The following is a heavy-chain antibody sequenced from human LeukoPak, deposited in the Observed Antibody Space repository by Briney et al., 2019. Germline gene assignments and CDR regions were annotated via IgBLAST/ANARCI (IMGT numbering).Heavy chain of an antibody. CDR2: MYYRGST. J-gene: IGHJ4*02. V-gene: IGHV4-39*01. CDR3: ARRYGGLGDLSSFDY. Sequence: SETLSLTCTVSGGSISSRYWGWIRQPPGKGLEWIGSMYYRGSTYHNPSLKSRVTISVDTSKNQFSLKLTSVTAADTAVYYCARRYGGLGDLSSFDYWGQGTLVTVSS. D-gene: IGHD3-16*02. CDR1: GGSISSRY.